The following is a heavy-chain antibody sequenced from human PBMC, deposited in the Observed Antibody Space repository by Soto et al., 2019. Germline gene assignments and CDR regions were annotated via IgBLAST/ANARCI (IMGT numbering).Heavy chain of an antibody. Sequence: LRLSCATSGFSVSSQGMTWVRQAPGKGLEWVSVISTSGKDTFYADSVKGRFTISRDNSNNVVYLQMNSLRAEDTAIYYCAKGNLYNFFSGSDYWGQGTLVTVSS. J-gene: IGHJ4*02. CDR1: GFSVSSQG. D-gene: IGHD3-22*01. V-gene: IGHV3-23*01. CDR3: AKGNLYNFFSGSDY. CDR2: ISTSGKDT.